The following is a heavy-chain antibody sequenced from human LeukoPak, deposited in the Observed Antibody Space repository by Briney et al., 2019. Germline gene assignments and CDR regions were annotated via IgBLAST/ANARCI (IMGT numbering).Heavy chain of an antibody. CDR3: ARAYSSSVGFYYYYYMDV. D-gene: IGHD6-13*01. J-gene: IGHJ6*03. CDR1: GGSISSYY. V-gene: IGHV4-59*01. Sequence: SETLSLTCTVSGGSISSYYWSWIRQPPGKGLEWIGYIYYSGSTNYNPSLKSRVTISVDTSKNQFPLKLSSVTAADTAVYYCARAYSSSVGFYYYYYMDVWGKGTTVTVSS. CDR2: IYYSGST.